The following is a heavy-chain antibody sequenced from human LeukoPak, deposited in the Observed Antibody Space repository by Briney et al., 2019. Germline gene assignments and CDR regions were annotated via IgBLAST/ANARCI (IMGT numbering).Heavy chain of an antibody. V-gene: IGHV5-51*01. CDR1: GYTFTNYW. J-gene: IGHJ4*02. Sequence: GESLKISCKGSGYTFTNYWIGWGRQMPGKGLEWMVIVYPGDSHTRYSPSFQGQVTISADQSISTAYLQWTSLKASDSAMYFCARDMNNGLLPDYWGQGTLVTVSS. CDR3: ARDMNNGLLPDY. D-gene: IGHD2-8*01. CDR2: VYPGDSHT.